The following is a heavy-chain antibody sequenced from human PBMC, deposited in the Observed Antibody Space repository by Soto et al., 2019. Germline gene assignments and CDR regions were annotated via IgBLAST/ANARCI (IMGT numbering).Heavy chain of an antibody. CDR2: INHSDST. CDR1: GGSFSDYY. V-gene: IGHV4-34*01. Sequence: SETLSLTCAVYGGSFSDYYWSWIRQPPGKGLEWIGEINHSDSTNYNPSLKSRVTISVDTSKNQFSLKLSYVPAADTAVYYCARGRSSYGSGSYYFWFDPWGQGTLVTVSS. CDR3: ARGRSSYGSGSYYFWFDP. D-gene: IGHD3-10*01. J-gene: IGHJ5*02.